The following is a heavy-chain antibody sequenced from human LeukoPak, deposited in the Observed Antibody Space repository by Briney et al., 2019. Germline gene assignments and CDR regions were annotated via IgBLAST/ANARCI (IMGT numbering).Heavy chain of an antibody. J-gene: IGHJ4*02. CDR2: IHYSGSS. V-gene: IGHV4-59*01. D-gene: IGHD6-19*01. CDR1: GGSISSYY. CDR3: AREGAVAGFDY. Sequence: PSETLSLTCTVSGGSISSYYWSWIRQPPGKGLEWIGYIHYSGSSNNNPSLKSRVTISVDTSKNQFSLRLSSVTAADTAVYYCAREGAVAGFDYWGQGTLVTVSS.